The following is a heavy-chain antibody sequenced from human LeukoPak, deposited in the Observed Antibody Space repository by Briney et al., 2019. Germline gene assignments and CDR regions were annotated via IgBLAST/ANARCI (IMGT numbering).Heavy chain of an antibody. CDR2: IHSTGAT. Sequence: PSETLSLTCTVPGGFITNYYWDWIRQPPGRGLEWVGYIHSTGATSYNPSLKSRVTMSIDTSKKQFSLKVTSVTAADTAVYYCAGHGYDDDDLSLTWGQGTLVTVSS. CDR1: GGFITNYY. V-gene: IGHV4-59*08. J-gene: IGHJ5*02. CDR3: AGHGYDDDDLSLT. D-gene: IGHD3-16*01.